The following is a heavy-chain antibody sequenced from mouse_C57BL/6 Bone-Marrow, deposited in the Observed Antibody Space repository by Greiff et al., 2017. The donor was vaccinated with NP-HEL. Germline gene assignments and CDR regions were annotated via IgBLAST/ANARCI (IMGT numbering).Heavy chain of an antibody. V-gene: IGHV1-15*01. CDR2: LDPETGGT. Sequence: QVQLQQSGAELVRPGASVTLSCKASGYTFTDYEMHWVKQTPVHGLEWIGALDPETGGTAYNQKFKGKAILTADKSSSTAYMELRSLTSEDSAVYYCTRNYSNYEGFAYWGQGTLVTVSA. D-gene: IGHD2-5*01. J-gene: IGHJ3*01. CDR1: GYTFTDYE. CDR3: TRNYSNYEGFAY.